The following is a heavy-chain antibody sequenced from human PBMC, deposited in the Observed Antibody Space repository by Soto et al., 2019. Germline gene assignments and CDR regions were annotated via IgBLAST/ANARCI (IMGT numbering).Heavy chain of an antibody. D-gene: IGHD3-10*01. Sequence: EVQLVESGGGLVQPGGSLRLSCAASGFIFSSYSMNWVRQTPGKGLEWVSYISRSSSPIYYADSVKGRFTISRDNAENSGYLQMNSLRAEDTAVYYCAIEVGGEYYGSGSLVWGQGTTVTVSS. J-gene: IGHJ6*02. V-gene: IGHV3-48*01. CDR3: AIEVGGEYYGSGSLV. CDR2: ISRSSSPI. CDR1: GFIFSSYS.